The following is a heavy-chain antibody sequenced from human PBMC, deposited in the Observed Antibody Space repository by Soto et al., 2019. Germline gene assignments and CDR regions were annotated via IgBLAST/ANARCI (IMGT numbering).Heavy chain of an antibody. Sequence: EVQLVESGGGLVQPGGSLRLSCAASGFPFSSYGMNWVRQAPGKGLEWVSYISGSSSPIYYADSVKGRFTISRDNAKNSLYLKMNSLRDEDTAVYFCARYGPCTSTTCYTAAFDIWGQGTVVTVSS. V-gene: IGHV3-48*02. CDR3: ARYGPCTSTTCYTAAFDI. J-gene: IGHJ3*02. CDR1: GFPFSSYG. D-gene: IGHD2-2*02. CDR2: ISGSSSPI.